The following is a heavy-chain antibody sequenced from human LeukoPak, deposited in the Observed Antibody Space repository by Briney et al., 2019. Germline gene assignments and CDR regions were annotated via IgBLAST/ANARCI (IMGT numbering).Heavy chain of an antibody. D-gene: IGHD3-10*01. V-gene: IGHV4-39*07. J-gene: IGHJ4*02. Sequence: PSETLSLTCSVSSDSISSTRYYWGWIRQPPGKGLEWIGNIYFGGTTWHNPSLKSRVTLSVDTSKNQFSLKLRSVTAADTAVYFCASIIMLRVIIDNWGQGILVTVSS. CDR2: IYFGGTT. CDR1: SDSISSTRYY. CDR3: ASIIMLRVIIDN.